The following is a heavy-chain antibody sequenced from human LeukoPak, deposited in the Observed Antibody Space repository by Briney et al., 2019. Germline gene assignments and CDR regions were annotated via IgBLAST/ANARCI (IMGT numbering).Heavy chain of an antibody. V-gene: IGHV4-30-2*01. Sequence: SSETLSLTCAVSGGSISSGIYSWNWIRQPPGKGLEWIGCIYHSGSTYYNPSLKSRVTILVDRSKNQFSLKLSSVTAADTAVYYCARDNGDYPYYFDFWGQGTLVTVSS. D-gene: IGHD4-17*01. CDR1: GGSISSGIYS. CDR3: ARDNGDYPYYFDF. J-gene: IGHJ4*02. CDR2: IYHSGST.